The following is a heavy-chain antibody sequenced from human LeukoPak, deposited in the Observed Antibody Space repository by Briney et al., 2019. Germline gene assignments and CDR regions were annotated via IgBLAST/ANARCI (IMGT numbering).Heavy chain of an antibody. J-gene: IGHJ5*02. CDR2: INPNSGGT. CDR3: ARDQRSMVRGVIIISGSWFDP. D-gene: IGHD3-10*01. V-gene: IGHV1-2*02. CDR1: GYTFTGYY. Sequence: VASVKVSCKASGYTFTGYYMHWVRQAPGQGLEWMGWINPNSGGTNYAQKFQGRVTMTRDTSISTAYMELSRLRSDDTAVYYWARDQRSMVRGVIIISGSWFDPWGQGTLVTVSS.